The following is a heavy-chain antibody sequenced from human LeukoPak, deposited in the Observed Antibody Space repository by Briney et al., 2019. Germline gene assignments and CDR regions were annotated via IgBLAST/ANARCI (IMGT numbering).Heavy chain of an antibody. CDR3: ARFRLYGSGSYYNH. V-gene: IGHV5-51*01. D-gene: IGHD3-10*01. CDR2: IYPGDSST. J-gene: IGHJ4*02. Sequence: GESLNISCKGSGFTFTDYWIGWVRQMPEKGLEWMRMIYPGDSSTRYRPSFQGQVSISVDKAISTAYLQWSSLKASDTAIYYCARFRLYGSGSYYNHWGQGTVVTVSS. CDR1: GFTFTDYW.